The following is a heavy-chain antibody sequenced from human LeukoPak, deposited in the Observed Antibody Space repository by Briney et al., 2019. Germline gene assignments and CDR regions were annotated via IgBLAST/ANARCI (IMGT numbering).Heavy chain of an antibody. CDR1: GFTFSSYT. CDR3: ARGALRYSDY. CDR2: ISTSGAYI. Sequence: GGSLRLSCAASGFTFSSYTMNWVRQAPGKGLEWVSSISTSGAYIYYADSVKGRFTISRDNAKNSLYLQMNSLRDEDTAVYYCARGALRYSDYWGQGTLVTVSS. J-gene: IGHJ4*02. V-gene: IGHV3-21*01. D-gene: IGHD3-9*01.